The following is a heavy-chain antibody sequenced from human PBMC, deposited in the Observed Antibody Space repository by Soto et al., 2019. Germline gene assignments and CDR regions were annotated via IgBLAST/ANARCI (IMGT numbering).Heavy chain of an antibody. V-gene: IGHV4-59*01. CDR3: ARDGYGSGSYYKWFDY. CDR2: IYYSGST. D-gene: IGHD3-10*01. J-gene: IGHJ4*02. CDR1: GGSIGGYY. Sequence: SETLSLTCTVSGGSIGGYYGSWIRQPPGKGLEWIGYIYYSGSTNYNPSLKSRVTISVDTSKNQFSLKLSSVTAADTAVYYCARDGYGSGSYYKWFDYWGQGTLVTVS.